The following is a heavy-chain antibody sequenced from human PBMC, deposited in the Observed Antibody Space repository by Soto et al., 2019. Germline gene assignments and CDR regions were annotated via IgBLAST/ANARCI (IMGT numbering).Heavy chain of an antibody. J-gene: IGHJ5*02. CDR1: GYTFTSYG. CDR3: AREVRFLEWKPCFDP. CDR2: ISAYNGNT. V-gene: IGHV1-18*01. D-gene: IGHD3-3*01. Sequence: QVQLVQSGAEVKKPGASVKVSCKASGYTFTSYGISWVRQAPGQGLEWMGWISAYNGNTNYAQKLQGRATMTTDTSTSTAYMELRSLRSDDTAVYYCAREVRFLEWKPCFDPWGQGTLVTVSS.